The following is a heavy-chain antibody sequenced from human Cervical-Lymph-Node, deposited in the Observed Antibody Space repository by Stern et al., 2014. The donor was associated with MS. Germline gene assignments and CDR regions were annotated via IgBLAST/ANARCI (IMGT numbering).Heavy chain of an antibody. CDR3: ANYDILTGSDY. D-gene: IGHD3-9*01. CDR2: IYYSGST. V-gene: IGHV4-59*01. CDR1: GGSISSYY. J-gene: IGHJ4*02. Sequence: QLQLQESGPGLVKPSETLSLTCTVSGGSISSYYWSWIRQPPGKGLEWIGYIYYSGSTNYNPSLKSRVTISVDTSKNQFSLKLSSVTAADTAVYYCANYDILTGSDYWVQGTLVTVSS.